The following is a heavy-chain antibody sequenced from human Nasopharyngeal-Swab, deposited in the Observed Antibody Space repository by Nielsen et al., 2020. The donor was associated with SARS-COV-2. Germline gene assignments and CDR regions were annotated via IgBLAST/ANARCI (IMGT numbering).Heavy chain of an antibody. CDR2: INHSGST. Sequence: GSLRLSCAVYGGSFSGYYWSWIRQPPGKGLEWIGEINHSGSTNYNPSLKSRVTISVDTSKNQFSLKLSSVTAADTAVYYCARLPLDRWGYCSSTSCYEDAFDIWGQGTMVTVSS. V-gene: IGHV4-34*01. CDR1: GGSFSGYY. J-gene: IGHJ3*02. D-gene: IGHD2-2*01. CDR3: ARLPLDRWGYCSSTSCYEDAFDI.